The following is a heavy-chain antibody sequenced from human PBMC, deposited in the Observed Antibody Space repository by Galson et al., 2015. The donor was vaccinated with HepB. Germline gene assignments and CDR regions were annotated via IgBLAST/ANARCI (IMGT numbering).Heavy chain of an antibody. J-gene: IGHJ4*02. V-gene: IGHV4-31*03. CDR1: GGSISSGGYY. CDR3: ARSGSYSYYFDY. D-gene: IGHD1-26*01. CDR2: IYYSGST. Sequence: SLTCTVSGGSISSGGYYWSWIRQHPGKGLEWIGYIYYSGSTYYNPSLKSRVTISVDTSKNQFSLKLSSVTAADTAVYYCARSGSYSYYFDYWGQGTLVTVSS.